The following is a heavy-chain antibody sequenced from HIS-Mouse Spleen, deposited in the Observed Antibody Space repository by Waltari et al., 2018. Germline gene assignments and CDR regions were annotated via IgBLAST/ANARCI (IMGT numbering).Heavy chain of an antibody. CDR2: ISYDGSNK. J-gene: IGHJ2*01. D-gene: IGHD5-12*01. Sequence: QVQLVESGGGVVQPGRSLRLSCAASGFTFSSYAMHWVRQAPGKGLEWVAVISYDGSNKYYADSVKGRFTISRDNSKNTLYLQMNSLRAEDTAVYYCARRYSGYDLGYWGRGTLVTVSS. V-gene: IGHV3-30*04. CDR1: GFTFSSYA. CDR3: ARRYSGYDLGY.